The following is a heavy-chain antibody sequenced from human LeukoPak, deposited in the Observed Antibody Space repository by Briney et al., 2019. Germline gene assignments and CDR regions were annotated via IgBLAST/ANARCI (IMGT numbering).Heavy chain of an antibody. CDR1: GYRFTKYW. J-gene: IGHJ4*02. D-gene: IGHD6-13*01. CDR2: IDPGDSES. V-gene: IGHV5-51*01. CDR3: ATSMYSSSYSSFGY. Sequence: GESLKISCKGSGYRFTKYWIGWVRQMPGKGLEWMGIIDPGDSESRYSPPFQGQATISVDKSITTAYLQWSSLKASDTAMYYCATSMYSSSYSSFGYRGQGTLVTVSS.